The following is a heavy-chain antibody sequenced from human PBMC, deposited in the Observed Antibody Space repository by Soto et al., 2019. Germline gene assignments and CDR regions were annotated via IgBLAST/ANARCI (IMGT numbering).Heavy chain of an antibody. D-gene: IGHD3-3*01. CDR1: GYTFTSYD. CDR2: MNPNSGNT. V-gene: IGHV1-8*01. J-gene: IGHJ6*02. CDR3: ARVRITIFGVVIKYYYYYGMDV. Sequence: ASVKVSCKASGYTFTSYDINCVRQAPGQGLEWMGWMNPNSGNTGYAQKFQGRVTMTRNTSISTAYMELSSLRSEDTAVYYCARVRITIFGVVIKYYYYYGMDVWGQGTTVTVSS.